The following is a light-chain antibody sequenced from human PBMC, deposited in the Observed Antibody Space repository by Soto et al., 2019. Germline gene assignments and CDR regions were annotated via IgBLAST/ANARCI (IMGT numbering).Light chain of an antibody. CDR1: QSISSY. J-gene: IGKJ5*01. V-gene: IGKV1-39*01. CDR3: QQSYSTPPLT. Sequence: DIQIAQSPSSLSASVLDRFTITCRASQSISSYLNWYQQKPGKAPKLLIYAASSLQSGVPSRFSGSGSGTDFTLTISSLQPEDFATYYCQQSYSTPPLTFGQGTRLEIK. CDR2: AAS.